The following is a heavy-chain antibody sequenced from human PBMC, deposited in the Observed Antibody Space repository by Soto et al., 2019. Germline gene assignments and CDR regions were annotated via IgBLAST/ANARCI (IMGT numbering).Heavy chain of an antibody. CDR2: ISGSSSYI. J-gene: IGHJ4*02. V-gene: IGHV3-21*01. CDR1: GVSFSDYS. Sequence: GGSLRLSCVVAGVSFSDYSMNWVRQAPGKGLEWVALISGSSSYIYYADSVKGRFTISRDNAKNSLFLQMDSLRVEDTAVYYCARSGEILQTFDSWGQGTLVTVSS. CDR3: ARSGEILQTFDS. D-gene: IGHD1-26*01.